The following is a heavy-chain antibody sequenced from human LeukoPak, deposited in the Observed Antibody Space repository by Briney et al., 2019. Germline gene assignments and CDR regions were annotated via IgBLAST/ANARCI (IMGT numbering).Heavy chain of an antibody. J-gene: IGHJ4*02. CDR3: AKSFYDSGGYYGIIDY. CDR1: GFTFNSYS. Sequence: PGRSLRLSCAASGFTFNSYSMYWARQAPGKGLEWVAVISYDGSNKYYADSVKGRFTISRDNSKNTLHLQMNSLRVEDAAVYYCAKSFYDSGGYYGIIDYWGQGTLVTVSS. V-gene: IGHV3-30*18. CDR2: ISYDGSNK. D-gene: IGHD3-22*01.